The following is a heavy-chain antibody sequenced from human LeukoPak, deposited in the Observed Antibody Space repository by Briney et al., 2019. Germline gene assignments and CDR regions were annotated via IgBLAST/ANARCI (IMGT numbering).Heavy chain of an antibody. CDR1: GFTFSGYA. V-gene: IGHV3-23*01. J-gene: IGHJ4*02. CDR2: ISGSGGST. D-gene: IGHD5-18*01. Sequence: GGSLRLSCAASGFTFSGYAMSWVRQAPGKGQEWVSAISGSGGSTYYADSVKGRFTISRDNSKNTLYLQMNSLRAEDTAVYYCAKDPSDTAMVTFDYWGQGTLVTVSS. CDR3: AKDPSDTAMVTFDY.